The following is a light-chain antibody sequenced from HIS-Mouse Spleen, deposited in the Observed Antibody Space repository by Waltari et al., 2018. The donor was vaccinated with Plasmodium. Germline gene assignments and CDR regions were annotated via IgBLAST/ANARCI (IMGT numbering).Light chain of an antibody. J-gene: IGLJ3*02. CDR3: YSTDSSGNHRV. V-gene: IGLV3-10*01. Sequence: SYELTQPPSVSVSPGQTARNPCSGDAFTTKYAYWYQQKSGQAPVLVIYEDSKRPSGIPERFSGSSSGTMATLTISGAQVEDEADYYCYSTDSSGNHRVFGGGTKLTVL. CDR2: EDS. CDR1: AFTTKY.